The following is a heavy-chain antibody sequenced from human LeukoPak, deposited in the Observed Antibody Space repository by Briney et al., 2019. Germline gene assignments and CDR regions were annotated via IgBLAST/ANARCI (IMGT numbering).Heavy chain of an antibody. CDR3: ARDASIAAAGWSRWFDP. V-gene: IGHV1-2*02. CDR1: GYTFTGYY. CDR2: INPNSGGT. Sequence: ASVKVSCKASGYTFTGYYMHWVRRAPGQGLEWMGWINPNSGGTNYAQKFQGRVTMTRDTSISTAYMELSRLRSDDTAVYYCARDASIAAAGWSRWFDPWGQGTLVTVSS. D-gene: IGHD6-13*01. J-gene: IGHJ5*02.